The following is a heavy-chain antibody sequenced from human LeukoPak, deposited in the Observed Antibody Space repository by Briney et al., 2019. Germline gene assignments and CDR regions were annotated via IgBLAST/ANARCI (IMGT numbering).Heavy chain of an antibody. D-gene: IGHD2-15*01. CDR3: ARLGWRCSGGSCYSGGNWFDP. CDR1: GGTFSSYA. J-gene: IGHJ5*02. V-gene: IGHV1-69*13. CDR2: IIPIFGTA. Sequence: VAAVKVSCKASGGTFSSYAISWVRQAPGQGLEWMGGIIPIFGTANYAQKFQGRVTITADESTSTAYMELSSLRSEDTAVYYCARLGWRCSGGSCYSGGNWFDPWGQGTLVTVSS.